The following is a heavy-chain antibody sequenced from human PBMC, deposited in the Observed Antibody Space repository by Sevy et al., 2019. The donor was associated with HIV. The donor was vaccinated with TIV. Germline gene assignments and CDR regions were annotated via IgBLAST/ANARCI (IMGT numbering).Heavy chain of an antibody. CDR3: AKEGRIAAAGRGYYFDY. D-gene: IGHD6-13*01. V-gene: IGHV3-9*01. J-gene: IGHJ4*02. CDR2: ISWNSGSI. Sequence: GGSLRLSCAASGFTFDDYAMHWVRQAPGKALEWVSGISWNSGSIGYADSVKGRFTISRDNAKNSLYLQRNSLRPDDTAFYYCAKEGRIAAAGRGYYFDYWGQGTLVTVSS. CDR1: GFTFDDYA.